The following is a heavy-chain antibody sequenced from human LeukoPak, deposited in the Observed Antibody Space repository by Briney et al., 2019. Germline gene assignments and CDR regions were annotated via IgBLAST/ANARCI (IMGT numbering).Heavy chain of an antibody. CDR3: ARDSRRILPSD. CDR1: GFTVSSNY. J-gene: IGHJ4*02. CDR2: IYSGGST. V-gene: IGHV3-66*01. D-gene: IGHD2-15*01. Sequence: GGSLRLSCAASGFTVSSNYMSWVRQAPGKGLEWVSVIYSGGSTYYADSVKGRFTISRDNSKNTLYLQMNSLGAEDTAVYYCARDSRRILPSDWGQGTLATVSS.